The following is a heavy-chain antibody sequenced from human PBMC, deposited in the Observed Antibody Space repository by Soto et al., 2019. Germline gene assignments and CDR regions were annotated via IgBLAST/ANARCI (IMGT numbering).Heavy chain of an antibody. CDR3: ARDIPGYCSGGSCSPFDY. J-gene: IGHJ4*02. Sequence: SETLSLTCAVSGGSISSSNWWSWVRQPPGKGLEWIGEIYHSGSTNYNPSLKSRVTISVDKSKNQFSLKLSSVTAADTAVYYCARDIPGYCSGGSCSPFDYWGQGTLVTVSS. CDR1: GGSISSSNW. CDR2: IYHSGST. V-gene: IGHV4-4*02. D-gene: IGHD2-15*01.